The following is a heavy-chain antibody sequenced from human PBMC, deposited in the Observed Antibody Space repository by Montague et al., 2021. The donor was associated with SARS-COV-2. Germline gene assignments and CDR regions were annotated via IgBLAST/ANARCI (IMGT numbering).Heavy chain of an antibody. V-gene: IGHV3-23*01. CDR1: GFTFRTYP. Sequence: SLRLSCAASGFTFRTYPLSWVRQAPGKGLEWVSSIRSSGSNTFYADSVKGRFTISRDNSKNTLYLQKNSLRAEDTAVYHCAKGRIGYPPNYWGQGTLVTVSS. CDR2: IRSSGSNT. CDR3: AKGRIGYPPNY. D-gene: IGHD3-22*01. J-gene: IGHJ4*02.